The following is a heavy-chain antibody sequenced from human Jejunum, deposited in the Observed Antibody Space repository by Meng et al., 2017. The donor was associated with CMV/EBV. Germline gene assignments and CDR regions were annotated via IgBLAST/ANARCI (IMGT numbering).Heavy chain of an antibody. CDR2: FYSSDTY. CDR1: SGSFNNYY. J-gene: IGHJ4*02. D-gene: IGHD1-26*01. CDR3: ARGPGASTRECFDY. Sequence: QQLLAGPCLVNPSDPLPLAVSAYSGSFNNYYASWIRQSAGKVLEWIGRFYSSDTYNYHPSLDSRVTMSLDTSKNQFSLNLRSVTAADTATYYCARGPGASTRECFDYWGLGTLVTVSS. V-gene: IGHV4-4*07.